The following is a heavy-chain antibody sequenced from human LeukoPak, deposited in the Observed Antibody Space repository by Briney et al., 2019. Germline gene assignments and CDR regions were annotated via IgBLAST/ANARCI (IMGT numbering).Heavy chain of an antibody. Sequence: AGGSLRLSCAASGFTVSSNYMSWVRQAPGKGLEWVSDIYSGGTTYYAGSVKGRFTISRDNSKNTLYLQMNSLRAEDTAVYYCARDLYYYGSGSFGKYYYYGMDVWGQGTTVTVSS. V-gene: IGHV3-66*02. D-gene: IGHD3-10*01. CDR3: ARDLYYYGSGSFGKYYYYGMDV. CDR1: GFTVSSNY. CDR2: IYSGGTT. J-gene: IGHJ6*02.